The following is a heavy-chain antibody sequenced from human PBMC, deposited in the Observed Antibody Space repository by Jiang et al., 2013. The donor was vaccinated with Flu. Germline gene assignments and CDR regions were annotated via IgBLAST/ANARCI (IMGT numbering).Heavy chain of an antibody. J-gene: IGHJ3*02. D-gene: IGHD3-10*01. CDR1: GFTFSSYW. Sequence: QLLESGGGLVQPGGSLRLSCAASGFTFSSYWMHWVRQAPGKGLVWVSRINSDGSSTSYADSVKGRFTISRDNAKNTLYLQMNSLRAEDTAVYYCARAGAMVRGQYDAFDIWGQGTMVTVSS. CDR2: INSDGSST. V-gene: IGHV3-74*02. CDR3: ARAGAMVRGQYDAFDI.